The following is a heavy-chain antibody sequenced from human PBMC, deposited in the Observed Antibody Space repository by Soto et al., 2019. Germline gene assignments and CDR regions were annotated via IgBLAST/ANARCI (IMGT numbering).Heavy chain of an antibody. J-gene: IGHJ4*02. Sequence: GGSLILSCAASGFTFSSYSMNWVRQAPGKGLEWVSSISSSSSYIYYADSVKGRFTISRDNAKNSLYLQMNSLRAEDTAVYYCARAVGKWELPYYFDYWGQGTLVTVSS. CDR2: ISSSSSYI. CDR3: ARAVGKWELPYYFDY. V-gene: IGHV3-21*01. D-gene: IGHD1-26*01. CDR1: GFTFSSYS.